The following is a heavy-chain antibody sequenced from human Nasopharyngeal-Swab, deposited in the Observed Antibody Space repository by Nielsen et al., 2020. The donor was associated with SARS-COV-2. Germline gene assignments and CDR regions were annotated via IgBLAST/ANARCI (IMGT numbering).Heavy chain of an antibody. J-gene: IGHJ4*02. Sequence: SETLSLTCSVSGASVSNDIFYWSWIRQPPGKGLEWLGYIHYDGSANYNLSLKSRVSMSVDTSRNQFSLKVTSVTAADTAVFYCARDYGGNSGFDYWGQGILVTVSS. CDR2: IHYDGSA. CDR3: ARDYGGNSGFDY. CDR1: GASVSNDIFY. D-gene: IGHD4-23*01. V-gene: IGHV4-61*01.